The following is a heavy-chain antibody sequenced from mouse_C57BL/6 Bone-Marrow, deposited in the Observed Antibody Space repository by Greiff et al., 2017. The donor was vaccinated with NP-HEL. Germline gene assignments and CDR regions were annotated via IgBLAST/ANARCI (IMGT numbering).Heavy chain of an antibody. CDR3: ARRRQLRLRPCYYAMDY. CDR1: GYTFTSYW. V-gene: IGHV1-61*01. J-gene: IGHJ4*01. Sequence: VQRVESGAELVRPGSSVKLSCKASGYTFTSYWMDWVKQRPGQGLEWIGNIYPSDSETHYNQKFKDKATLTVDKASSTAYMQLSSLTSEDSAVYYCARRRQLRLRPCYYAMDYWGQGTSVTVSS. CDR2: IYPSDSET. D-gene: IGHD3-2*02.